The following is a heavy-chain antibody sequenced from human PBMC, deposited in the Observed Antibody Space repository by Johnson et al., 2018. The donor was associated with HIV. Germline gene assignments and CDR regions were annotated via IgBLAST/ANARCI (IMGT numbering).Heavy chain of an antibody. CDR2: ISYGGGKK. CDR3: AKGRGPPRVFDI. J-gene: IGHJ3*02. V-gene: IGHV3-30*18. D-gene: IGHD3-10*01. CDR1: GFTFSSYD. Sequence: QVQLVESGGGLVQPGGSLRLSCAASGFTFSSYDMHWVRLAPGKGLQWVAVISYGGGKKYYGASVEGRFPISRDNSKSTLYLQMNSLRAEDTAVYYCAKGRGPPRVFDIWGQGTMVTVSS.